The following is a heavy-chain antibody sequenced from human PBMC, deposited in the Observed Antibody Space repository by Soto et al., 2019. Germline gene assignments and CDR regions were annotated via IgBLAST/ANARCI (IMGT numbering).Heavy chain of an antibody. V-gene: IGHV3-30*18. J-gene: IGHJ5*01. Sequence: QVQLVESGGGVVQPGRSLRLSCAGSGFTFSSYGIYWVRQAPGKGLQWVAHISYDGRAKNYGDSVKGRFTISRDNSQNTVSLQMDSLGPEDTAMYYCAKALQRRNHMIRGVSNWLDSWGQGTQVTVAS. CDR3: AKALQRRNHMIRGVSNWLDS. CDR1: GFTFSSYG. CDR2: ISYDGRAK. D-gene: IGHD3-10*01.